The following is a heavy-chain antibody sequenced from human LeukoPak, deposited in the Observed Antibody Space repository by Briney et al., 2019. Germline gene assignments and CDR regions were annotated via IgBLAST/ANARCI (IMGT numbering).Heavy chain of an antibody. D-gene: IGHD6-13*01. Sequence: PGGSLRLSCAASGFRFSTYWMSWVRQAPGKGLQWVANISPDGSVKYYVDSVKGRFTISRDNAKNSLYLQMNSLRAEDTAVYYCARDGGAAGLFVDYWGQGTLVTVSS. V-gene: IGHV3-7*01. CDR2: ISPDGSVK. CDR1: GFRFSTYW. J-gene: IGHJ4*02. CDR3: ARDGGAAGLFVDY.